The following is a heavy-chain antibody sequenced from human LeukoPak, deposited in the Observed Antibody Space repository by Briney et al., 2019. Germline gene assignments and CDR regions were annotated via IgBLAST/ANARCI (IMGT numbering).Heavy chain of an antibody. Sequence: KASETLSLTCAVSGGSISSSNWWSWVRQPPGKGLEWIGEIYHSGSTNYNPSPKSRVTISVDKSKNQFSLKLSSVTAADTAVYYCARRYCSSTSCQTHFDYWGQGTLVTVSS. CDR1: GGSISSSNW. CDR2: IYHSGST. CDR3: ARRYCSSTSCQTHFDY. J-gene: IGHJ4*02. V-gene: IGHV4-4*02. D-gene: IGHD2-2*01.